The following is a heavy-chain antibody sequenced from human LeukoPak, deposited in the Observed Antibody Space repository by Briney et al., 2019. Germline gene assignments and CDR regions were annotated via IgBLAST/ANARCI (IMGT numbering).Heavy chain of an antibody. CDR1: GGSISSGGYS. CDR2: IYHSGST. D-gene: IGHD2-15*01. CDR3: AREGYCSGGSCDNWFDP. J-gene: IGHJ5*02. V-gene: IGHV4-30-2*01. Sequence: PSETLSLTCAVSGGSISSGGYSWSWIRQPPGTGLEWIGYIYHSGSTYYNPSLKSRVTISVDRSKNQFSLNLSSVTAADTAVYYCAREGYCSGGSCDNWFDPWGQGTLVTVSS.